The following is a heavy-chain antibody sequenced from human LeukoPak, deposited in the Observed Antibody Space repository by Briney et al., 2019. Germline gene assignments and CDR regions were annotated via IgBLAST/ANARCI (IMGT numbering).Heavy chain of an antibody. V-gene: IGHV1-2*06. D-gene: IGHD3-22*01. CDR2: INPNSGGT. J-gene: IGHJ5*02. Sequence: ASVKVSCKASGYTFTSYDINWVRQATGQGLEWMGRINPNSGGTNYAQKFQGRVTMTRDTSISTAYMELSRLRSDDTAVYYCARGDSSGYYYYDWFDPWGQGTLVTVSS. CDR1: GYTFTSYD. CDR3: ARGDSSGYYYYDWFDP.